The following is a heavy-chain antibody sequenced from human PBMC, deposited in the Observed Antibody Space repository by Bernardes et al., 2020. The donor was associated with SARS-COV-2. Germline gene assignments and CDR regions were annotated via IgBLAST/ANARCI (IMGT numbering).Heavy chain of an antibody. V-gene: IGHV1-2*04. CDR1: GYTFTGYY. J-gene: IGHJ6*02. D-gene: IGHD3-3*01. Sequence: ASVKVSCKASGYTFTGYYMHWVRQAPGQGLEWMGWINPNSGGTNYAQKFQGWVTMTRDTSISTAYMELSRLRSDDTAVYYCARSPQRITIFGVVIFSAYYRMDVWGQGTTVTVSS. CDR3: ARSPQRITIFGVVIFSAYYRMDV. CDR2: INPNSGGT.